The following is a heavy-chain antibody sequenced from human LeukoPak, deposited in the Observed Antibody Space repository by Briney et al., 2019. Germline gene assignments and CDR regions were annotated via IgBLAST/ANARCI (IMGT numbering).Heavy chain of an antibody. J-gene: IGHJ3*02. CDR1: GGSISSSNW. Sequence: SETLSLTCAVSGGSISSSNWWSWVRQPPGKGLEWIGEIYHSGSTNYNPSLKSRVTISVDKSKNQFSLKLSSVTAADTAVYYCARDNHPPAGLTGYIFLSWGDAFDIWGQGTMVTVSS. D-gene: IGHD3-9*01. CDR2: IYHSGST. V-gene: IGHV4-4*02. CDR3: ARDNHPPAGLTGYIFLSWGDAFDI.